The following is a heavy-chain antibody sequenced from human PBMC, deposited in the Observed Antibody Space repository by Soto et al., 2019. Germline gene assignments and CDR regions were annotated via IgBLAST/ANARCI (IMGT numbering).Heavy chain of an antibody. Sequence: ASVPISCTASGYTFSSYAVYLVRQDPGQRLEWMGWINAGYGNTKSSQKFQDRVTISRDASASTAYMELTSLRSEDTAVYYCARDTGDGTFDFWGQGTLVNVAS. V-gene: IGHV1-3*01. CDR1: GYTFSSYA. J-gene: IGHJ4*02. CDR2: INAGYGNT. CDR3: ARDTGDGTFDF. D-gene: IGHD7-27*01.